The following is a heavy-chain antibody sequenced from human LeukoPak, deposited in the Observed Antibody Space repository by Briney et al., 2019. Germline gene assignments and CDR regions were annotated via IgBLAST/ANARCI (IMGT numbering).Heavy chain of an antibody. CDR1: GFTFSSYW. J-gene: IGHJ4*02. CDR3: ARAHYYYASSGYGQSDH. CDR2: IKQDGSEK. Sequence: GGSLRLSCAASGFTFSSYWMSWVRQAPGKGLEWVANIKQDGSEKYYVDSVKGRFTINRDNAKNSLHLQMNSLRAEDTAVYYCARAHYYYASSGYGQSDHWGQGTLVTVSS. V-gene: IGHV3-7*05. D-gene: IGHD3-22*01.